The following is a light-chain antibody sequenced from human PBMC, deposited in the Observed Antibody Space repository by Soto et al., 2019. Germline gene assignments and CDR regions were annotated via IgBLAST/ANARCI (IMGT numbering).Light chain of an antibody. CDR2: DAS. CDR3: QQYNTSTYT. J-gene: IGKJ2*01. V-gene: IGKV1-5*01. Sequence: DIQMTQSPSTLSASVGGRVTITCRASQSVGTWVAWYQQKPGKAPKLLIYDASNLQSGVPSRFSGSGSETEFTLTISSLQPDDFATYYCQQYNTSTYTFGQG. CDR1: QSVGTW.